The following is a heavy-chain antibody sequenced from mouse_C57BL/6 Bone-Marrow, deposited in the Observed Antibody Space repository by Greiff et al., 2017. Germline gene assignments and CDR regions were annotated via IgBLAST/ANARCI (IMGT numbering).Heavy chain of an antibody. J-gene: IGHJ2*01. CDR1: GYAFTNYL. CDR3: ARPRYYYGSSYDY. V-gene: IGHV1-54*01. CDR2: INPGSGGT. D-gene: IGHD1-1*01. Sequence: VQLVESGAELVRPGTSVKVSCKASGYAFTNYLIEWVKQRPGQGLEWIGVINPGSGGTNYNEKFKGKATLTADKSSSTAYMQLSSLTSEDSAVYFCARPRYYYGSSYDYWGQGTTLTVSS.